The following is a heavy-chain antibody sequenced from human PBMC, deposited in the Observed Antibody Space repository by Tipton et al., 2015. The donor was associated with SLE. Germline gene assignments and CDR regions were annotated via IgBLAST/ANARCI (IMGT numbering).Heavy chain of an antibody. Sequence: LRLSCAVYGGSFSSYYWSWIRQPPGKGLEWIGYIYYSGSTNYNPSLKSRVTISVDTSKNQFSLKLSSVTAADTAVYYCARAGDFWSGYYRWGQGTLVTVSS. CDR3: ARAGDFWSGYYR. CDR1: GGSFSSYY. CDR2: IYYSGST. D-gene: IGHD3-3*01. V-gene: IGHV4-59*12. J-gene: IGHJ4*02.